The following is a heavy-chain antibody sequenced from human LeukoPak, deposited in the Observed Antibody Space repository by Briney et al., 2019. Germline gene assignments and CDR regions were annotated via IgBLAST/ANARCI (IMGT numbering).Heavy chain of an antibody. CDR2: ISGSGGST. CDR3: AKESGYDFYYYYYMDV. Sequence: GGSLRLSCAASGFTFSSYAMSWVRQAPGKGVEWVSAISGSGGSTYYADSVKGRFTISRDNSKNTLYLQMNSLRAEDTAVYYCAKESGYDFYYYYYMDVWGKGTTVTVSS. D-gene: IGHD5-12*01. CDR1: GFTFSSYA. J-gene: IGHJ6*03. V-gene: IGHV3-23*01.